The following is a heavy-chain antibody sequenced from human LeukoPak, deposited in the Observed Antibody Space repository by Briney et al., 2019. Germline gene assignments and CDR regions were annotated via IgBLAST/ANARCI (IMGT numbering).Heavy chain of an antibody. J-gene: IGHJ4*02. D-gene: IGHD1-26*01. CDR3: ARRQVGATDYFDY. CDR2: IYHSGIT. CDR1: GGSISNSNYY. Sequence: SETLSLTCSVSGGSISNSNYYWGWIRQPPGEGLEWIGNIYHSGITHENLSLKSRVTISVATSKNQFSLKLSSVTAADTAVYYCARRQVGATDYFDYWGQGTLVTVSS. V-gene: IGHV4-39*01.